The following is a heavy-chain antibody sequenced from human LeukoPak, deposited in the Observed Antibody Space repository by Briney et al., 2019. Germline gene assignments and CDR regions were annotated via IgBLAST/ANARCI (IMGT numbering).Heavy chain of an antibody. D-gene: IGHD3-10*01. CDR3: ARDIVSGSGSLDY. CDR2: VKSDGSNP. Sequence: GGSLRLSCAASRFSYSNYWMHWVRQAPGKGLVWVSRVKSDGSNPSYADSVKGRFTISRDNAENMLYLQMNTLGAEDTAVYYCARDIVSGSGSLDYWGQGTLVTVSS. J-gene: IGHJ4*02. V-gene: IGHV3-74*01. CDR1: RFSYSNYW.